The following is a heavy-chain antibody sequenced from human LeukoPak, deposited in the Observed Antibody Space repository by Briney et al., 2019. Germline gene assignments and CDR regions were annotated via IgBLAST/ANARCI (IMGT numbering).Heavy chain of an antibody. CDR2: ISYDGSNK. Sequence: GRSLRLSCAASGFTFSSYAMHWVRQAPGKGLEWVAVISYDGSNKYYADSVKGRFTISRDNSKNTLYLQMNSLRAEDTAVYYCAKAGVGYSSSWYDYWGQGTLVTVSS. CDR1: GFTFSSYA. V-gene: IGHV3-30-3*01. CDR3: AKAGVGYSSSWYDY. J-gene: IGHJ4*02. D-gene: IGHD6-13*01.